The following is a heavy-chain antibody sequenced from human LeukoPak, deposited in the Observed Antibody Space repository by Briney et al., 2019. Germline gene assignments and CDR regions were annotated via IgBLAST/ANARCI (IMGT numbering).Heavy chain of an antibody. J-gene: IGHJ4*02. CDR2: ISSSSTYI. V-gene: IGHV3-21*01. CDR3: ARASSQWLVPY. D-gene: IGHD6-19*01. CDR1: GFTFSSYS. Sequence: GGSLRLSCAASGFTFSSYSMNWVRQAPGKGLEWVSSISSSSTYIYYADSVKGRFTISRDNAKNSLYLQMNSLRAEDTAVYYCARASSQWLVPYWGQGTLATVSS.